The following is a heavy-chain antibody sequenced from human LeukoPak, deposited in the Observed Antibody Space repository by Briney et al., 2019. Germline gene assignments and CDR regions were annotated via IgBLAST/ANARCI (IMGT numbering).Heavy chain of an antibody. D-gene: IGHD3-10*01. V-gene: IGHV3-23*01. CDR1: GFTFVTYA. CDR3: AKDRELLFAHCWFDL. Sequence: PGGSLRLSCAPSGFTFVTYAMSWVRQAPGKGLEWVGGISISSVDSYYADSVKGRFSISRVDSKNTLYLQMDRLTDEDTAVYYCAKDRELLFAHCWFDLWCQGTLVTVSS. CDR2: ISISSVDS. J-gene: IGHJ5*02.